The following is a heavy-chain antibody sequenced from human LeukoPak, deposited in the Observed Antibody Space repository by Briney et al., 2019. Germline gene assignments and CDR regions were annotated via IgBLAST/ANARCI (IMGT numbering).Heavy chain of an antibody. D-gene: IGHD2-15*01. Sequence: SVTVSCTVSGDSLSSHIMDFLRHAPGQGLEWMGLVNTGLKTSNYAQTFQGRVTITAEKSTNTAYMELSRLTSADAAVYDCAVVVRSRYQLDSWGQGTLVSVSS. CDR1: GDSLSSHI. CDR3: AVVVRSRYQLDS. CDR2: VNTGLKTS. V-gene: IGHV1-69*08. J-gene: IGHJ5*01.